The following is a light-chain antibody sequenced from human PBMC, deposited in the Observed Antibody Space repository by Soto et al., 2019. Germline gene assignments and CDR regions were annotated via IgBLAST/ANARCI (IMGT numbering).Light chain of an antibody. CDR1: SSNIGSNA. J-gene: IGLJ3*02. Sequence: QSALTQPPSASGTPGQRVAISCSGSSSNIGSNAVNWYQQLPGAAPKLLIYKNNLRPSGVPDRFSGSKSGASASLAISGLQSEDESDYYFAAWDDSLKGLVFGGGTKLTVL. V-gene: IGLV1-44*01. CDR3: AAWDDSLKGLV. CDR2: KNN.